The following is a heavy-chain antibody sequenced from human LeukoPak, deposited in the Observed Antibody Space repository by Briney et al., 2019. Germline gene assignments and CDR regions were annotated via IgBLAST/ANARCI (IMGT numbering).Heavy chain of an antibody. CDR3: ASQSYARFDP. Sequence: GGSLRLSCAASGFNFSTYGIHWVRQAPGKGLEWVGNIQPDGSEGYPVDSVKGRFTISRDNARNSLFLQMNSLRVEDTAVYYCASQSYARFDPWGQGTLVTVSS. J-gene: IGHJ5*02. CDR2: IQPDGSEG. CDR1: GFNFSTYG. V-gene: IGHV3-7*01. D-gene: IGHD3-16*01.